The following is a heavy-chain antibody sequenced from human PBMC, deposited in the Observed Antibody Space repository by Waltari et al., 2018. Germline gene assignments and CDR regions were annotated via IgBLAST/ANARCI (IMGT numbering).Heavy chain of an antibody. V-gene: IGHV4-38-2*01. J-gene: IGHJ6*03. CDR1: GSSISSGYY. D-gene: IGHD6-13*01. Sequence: QVQLQESGPGLVKPSETLSLTCAVSGSSISSGYYWGWIRQPPGKGLEWIGSIYHSGSTYYNPSLKSRVTMSVDTSKNQFSLKLSSVTAADTAVYYCARRAAIAATGPTYYMDVWGKGTTVTVSS. CDR2: IYHSGST. CDR3: ARRAAIAATGPTYYMDV.